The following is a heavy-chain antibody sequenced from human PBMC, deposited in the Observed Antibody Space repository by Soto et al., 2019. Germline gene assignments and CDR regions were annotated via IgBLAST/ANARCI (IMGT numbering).Heavy chain of an antibody. CDR2: ISYDGSNK. V-gene: IGHV3-30*18. D-gene: IGHD3-22*01. CDR1: GFTFSSYG. Sequence: LRLSCAASGFTFSSYGIHWVRQAPGKGLEWVAVISYDGSNKYYADSVKGRFTISRDNSKNTLYLQMNSLRAEDTAVYYCAKWSGRELRGYYYDSSGYYFDYWGQGTLVTVSS. CDR3: AKWSGRELRGYYYDSSGYYFDY. J-gene: IGHJ4*02.